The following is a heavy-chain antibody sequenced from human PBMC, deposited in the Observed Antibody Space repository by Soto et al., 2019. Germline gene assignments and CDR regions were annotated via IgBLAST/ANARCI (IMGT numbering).Heavy chain of an antibody. CDR3: ARRRGVVQDGMDV. D-gene: IGHD3-3*01. V-gene: IGHV4-39*01. J-gene: IGHJ6*02. CDR1: GGSIRSSSSY. Sequence: QLQLQESGPGLVKPSETLSLTCTVSGGSIRSSSSYWDWIRQPPGKGLEWIGSIYYSGSTYYNPSLKSRVPISLDKSKNPVSLDVSSVTAADTAVYYCARRRGVVQDGMDVWGQGTTVIVSS. CDR2: IYYSGST.